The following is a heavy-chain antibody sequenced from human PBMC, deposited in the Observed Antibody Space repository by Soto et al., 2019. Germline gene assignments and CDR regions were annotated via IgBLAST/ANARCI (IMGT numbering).Heavy chain of an antibody. V-gene: IGHV1-24*01. Sequence: ASVKVSCKVSGYTLTELSMHWVRQAPGKGLEWMGGFDPEDGETIYAQKFQGRVTMTEDTSTDTAYMELSSLRSEDTAVYYCATDFRVRGVIRSYFDYWGQGTLVTVSS. CDR2: FDPEDGET. J-gene: IGHJ4*02. D-gene: IGHD3-10*01. CDR1: GYTLTELS. CDR3: ATDFRVRGVIRSYFDY.